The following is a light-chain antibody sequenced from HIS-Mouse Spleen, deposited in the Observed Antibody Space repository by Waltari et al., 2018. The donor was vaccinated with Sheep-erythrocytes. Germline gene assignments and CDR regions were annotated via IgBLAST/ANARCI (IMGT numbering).Light chain of an antibody. CDR2: DVS. J-gene: IGLJ1*01. CDR1: RSHVGGYNH. Sequence: QSALTQPRSVSGSPGQSVTISCTGTRSHVGGYNHVPWYQQHPGKAPKLMIYDVSKRPSGVPDRFSGSKSGNTASLTISGLQAEDEADYYCCSYAGSYNHVFATGTKVTVL. CDR3: CSYAGSYNHV. V-gene: IGLV2-11*01.